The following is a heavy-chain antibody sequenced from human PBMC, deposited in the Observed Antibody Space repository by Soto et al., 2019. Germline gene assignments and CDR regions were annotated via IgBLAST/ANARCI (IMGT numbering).Heavy chain of an antibody. CDR2: IYSDGST. CDR3: GKVPYCDSGTCSNP. D-gene: IGHD1-26*01. V-gene: IGHV3-66*01. J-gene: IGHJ5*02. CDR1: GFTVSDNY. Sequence: GGSLRLSCAASGFTVSDNYMSWVRQAPGKGLEWVSLIYSDGSTYYADSVKGRFTFSRDTSKNTLYLQMNSLRAEDTAMYYCGKVPYCDSGTCSNPWGQGTLVTVSS.